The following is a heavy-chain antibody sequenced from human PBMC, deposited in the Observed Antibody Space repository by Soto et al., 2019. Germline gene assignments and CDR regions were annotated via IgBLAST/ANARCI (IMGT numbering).Heavy chain of an antibody. J-gene: IGHJ6*02. CDR3: ARSAATDTVPYYYGMDV. CDR1: GGTFSSYA. CDR2: IIPIFGTA. D-gene: IGHD6-25*01. V-gene: IGHV1-69*01. Sequence: QVQLVQSGAEVKKPGSSVKVSCKASGGTFSSYAISWVRQAPGQGLEWMGGIIPIFGTANYAQKFQGRVTITADESTSTDYMELSSLRSEDTAVYYCARSAATDTVPYYYGMDVWGQGTTVTVSS.